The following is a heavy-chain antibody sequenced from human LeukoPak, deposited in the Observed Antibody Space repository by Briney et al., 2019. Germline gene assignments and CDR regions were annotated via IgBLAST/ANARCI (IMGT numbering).Heavy chain of an antibody. Sequence: GGSLRLSCAASEFSVGSNYMTWVRQAPGKGLEWVSLIYSGGSTYYADSVKGRFTISRDNSKNTLYLQMNSLRAEDTAVYYCARVCPMVRGDQPFDYWGQGTLVTVSS. D-gene: IGHD3-10*01. CDR2: IYSGGST. V-gene: IGHV3-66*01. CDR1: EFSVGSNY. J-gene: IGHJ4*02. CDR3: ARVCPMVRGDQPFDY.